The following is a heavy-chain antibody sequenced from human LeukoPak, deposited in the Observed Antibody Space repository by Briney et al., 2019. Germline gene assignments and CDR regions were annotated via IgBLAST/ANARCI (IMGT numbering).Heavy chain of an antibody. J-gene: IGHJ4*02. CDR1: GFTVSSNY. CDR3: ARSRIAAAGLPDY. V-gene: IGHV3-53*01. D-gene: IGHD6-13*01. Sequence: GGSLRLSCAASGFTVSSNYMSWVRQALGKGLEWVSVIYSGGSTYYADSVKGRFTISRDNSKNTLYLQMNSLRAEDTAVYYCARSRIAAAGLPDYWGQGTLVTVSS. CDR2: IYSGGST.